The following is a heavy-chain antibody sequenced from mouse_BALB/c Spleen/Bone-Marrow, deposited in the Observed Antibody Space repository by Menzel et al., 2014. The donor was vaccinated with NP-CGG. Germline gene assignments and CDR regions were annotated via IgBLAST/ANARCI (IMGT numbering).Heavy chain of an antibody. Sequence: VQGEESDAELVKPGASVKISCKASSYTFTDHAIHWVKQKPEQGLEWIGYISPGNDDIKYNEKFKGKATLTADKSSSTSYEQLNSLTSEDAAVYCCKEKGYWGQGTTLTVSS. V-gene: IGHV1S53*02. CDR1: SYTFTDHA. CDR2: ISPGNDDI. J-gene: IGHJ2*01. CDR3: KEKGY.